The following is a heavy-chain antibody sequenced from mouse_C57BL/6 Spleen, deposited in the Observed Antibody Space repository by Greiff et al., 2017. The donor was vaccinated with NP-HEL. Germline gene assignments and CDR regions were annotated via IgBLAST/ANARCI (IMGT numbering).Heavy chain of an antibody. CDR1: GYTFTSYW. CDR3: ARLIYYYGSSYDEVDY. Sequence: QVQLQQPGAELVKPGASVKMSCKASGYTFTSYWITWVKQRPGQGLEWIGDIYPGSGSTNYNEKFKSKATLTVDTSSSTAYMQLSSLTSEDSAVYYWARLIYYYGSSYDEVDYWGQGTTLTVSS. J-gene: IGHJ2*01. CDR2: IYPGSGST. V-gene: IGHV1-55*01. D-gene: IGHD1-1*01.